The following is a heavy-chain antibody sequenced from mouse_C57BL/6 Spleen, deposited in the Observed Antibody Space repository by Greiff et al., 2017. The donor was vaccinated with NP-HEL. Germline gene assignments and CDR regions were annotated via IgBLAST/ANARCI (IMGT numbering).Heavy chain of an antibody. CDR1: GYTFTDYY. CDR2: INPNNGGT. V-gene: IGHV1-26*01. J-gene: IGHJ3*01. Sequence: EVQLQQSGPELVKPGASVKISCKASGYTFTDYYMNWVKQSHGKSLEWIGDINPNNGGTSYNQKFKGKATLTVDKSSSTAYLELRSLTSEDSAVYYCANYDYDVRFAYWGQGTLVTVSA. D-gene: IGHD2-4*01. CDR3: ANYDYDVRFAY.